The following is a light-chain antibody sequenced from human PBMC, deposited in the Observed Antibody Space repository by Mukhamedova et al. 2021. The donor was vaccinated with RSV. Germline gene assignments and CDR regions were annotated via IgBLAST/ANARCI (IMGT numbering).Light chain of an antibody. Sequence: QRRVHGDGITYLDWFQQRPGQSPRRLIRKGSNRDSGVPDRFSGSGSGSVFTLKISRVEAEDVAVYYCLQSTYWPWTFGQGTKVEVK. CDR2: KGS. CDR3: LQSTYWPWT. J-gene: IGKJ1*01. CDR1: QRRVHGDGITY. V-gene: IGKV2-30*02.